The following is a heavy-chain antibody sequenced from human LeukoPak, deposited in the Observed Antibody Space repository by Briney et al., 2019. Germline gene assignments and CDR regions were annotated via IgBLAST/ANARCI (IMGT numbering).Heavy chain of an antibody. CDR1: GFSFSSYW. CDR3: VRRPGDWFDP. CDR2: IDSDGSRT. V-gene: IGHV3-74*01. Sequence: GGSLRLSCAASGFSFSSYWMHWVRQAPGKGLAWVSRIDSDGSRTNYADSVKGRFTISRDNVKNTLYLQMNSLRAEDTAVYYCVRRPGDWFDPWGQGTRVTVSS. J-gene: IGHJ5*02. D-gene: IGHD3-10*01.